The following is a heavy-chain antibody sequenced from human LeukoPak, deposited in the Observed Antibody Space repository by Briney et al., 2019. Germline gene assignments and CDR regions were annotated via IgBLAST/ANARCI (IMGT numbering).Heavy chain of an antibody. D-gene: IGHD1-26*01. CDR2: ISASNGNT. CDR1: GYTFSNYG. V-gene: IGHV1-18*01. Sequence: ASVKVSRKASGYTFSNYGVAWVRQAPGQGLEWMGWISASNGNTNYAQNLQGRVTMTIDTSTSTAYMELKSLTSDDTAVYYCARSSSSGIYYFFYWGQGTLVTVSS. CDR3: ARSSSSGIYYFFY. J-gene: IGHJ4*02.